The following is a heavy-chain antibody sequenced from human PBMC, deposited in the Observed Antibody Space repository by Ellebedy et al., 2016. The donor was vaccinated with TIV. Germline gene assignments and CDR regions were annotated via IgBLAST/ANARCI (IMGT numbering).Heavy chain of an antibody. Sequence: ASVKVSCXASGYTFTSYGISWVRQAPGQGLEWMGWISAYNGNTNYAQKLQGRVTMTTDTSTSTAYMELRSLRSDDTAVYYCARDSGFTAMVYYYGMDVWGQGTTVTVSS. CDR2: ISAYNGNT. V-gene: IGHV1-18*04. CDR1: GYTFTSYG. J-gene: IGHJ6*02. D-gene: IGHD5-18*01. CDR3: ARDSGFTAMVYYYGMDV.